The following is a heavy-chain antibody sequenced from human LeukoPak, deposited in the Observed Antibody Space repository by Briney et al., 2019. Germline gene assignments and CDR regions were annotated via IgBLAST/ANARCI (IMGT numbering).Heavy chain of an antibody. J-gene: IGHJ4*02. CDR2: IYYSGST. Sequence: SETLSLTCTVSGGSLSNYYWSWIRLPPGKGLEWIGYIYYSGSTNYNPSLKSRVTISVDTSKNQFSLKLSSVTAADTAVYYCARSGTVGAMPVWGQETLVTVSS. D-gene: IGHD1-26*01. V-gene: IGHV4-59*08. CDR1: GGSLSNYY. CDR3: ARSGTVGAMPV.